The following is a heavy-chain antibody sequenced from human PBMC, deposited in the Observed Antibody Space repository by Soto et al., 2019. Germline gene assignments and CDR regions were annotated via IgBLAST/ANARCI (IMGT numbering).Heavy chain of an antibody. J-gene: IGHJ3*01. CDR2: ISAYNGNT. Sequence: ASVKVSCKASGYTFTSYGISWVRQAPGQGLEWMGWISAYNGNTNYAQKLQGRVTMTTDTSTSTAYMELRSLRSDDTAVYYCARDHPKYYYDSSCYYASFHDAFDFWGQGTMVTVSS. CDR3: ARDHPKYYYDSSCYYASFHDAFDF. D-gene: IGHD3-22*01. V-gene: IGHV1-18*01. CDR1: GYTFTSYG.